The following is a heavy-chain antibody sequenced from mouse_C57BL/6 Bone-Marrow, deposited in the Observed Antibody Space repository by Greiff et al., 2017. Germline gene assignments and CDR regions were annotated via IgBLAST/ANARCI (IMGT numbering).Heavy chain of an antibody. Sequence: VQLQQSGAELVRPGASVKLSCTASGFNIKDDYMHWVKQRPEQGLEWIGWIDPEKGDTEYASKFQGKATITADTSSNTAYLQLSSLTSEDTAVYYCTTLDYYGSEAWFAYWGQGTLVTVSA. D-gene: IGHD1-1*01. V-gene: IGHV14-4*01. CDR1: GFNIKDDY. CDR2: IDPEKGDT. CDR3: TTLDYYGSEAWFAY. J-gene: IGHJ3*01.